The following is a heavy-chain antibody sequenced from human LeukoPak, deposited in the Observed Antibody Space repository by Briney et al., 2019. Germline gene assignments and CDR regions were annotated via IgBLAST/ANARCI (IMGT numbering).Heavy chain of an antibody. Sequence: SETLSLTCTVSGGSISSYYWSWIRQPPEKSLEWIGYIYYSGSANYNPSLKSRVTISVDTSKNQFSLKLSSVTAADTAVYYCARARDAGASSIWGRGTMVTVSS. CDR2: IYYSGSA. J-gene: IGHJ3*02. D-gene: IGHD3-10*01. CDR3: ARARDAGASSI. V-gene: IGHV4-59*01. CDR1: GGSISSYY.